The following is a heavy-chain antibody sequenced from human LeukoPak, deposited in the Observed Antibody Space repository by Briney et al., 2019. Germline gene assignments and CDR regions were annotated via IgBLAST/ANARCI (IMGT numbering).Heavy chain of an antibody. CDR3: AKISGYSSGWYNY. V-gene: IGHV3-23*01. Sequence: PGGTLRLSCAASGFTFSSYGMSWVRQAPGKGLEWVSVISGSGGSTYYADSVKGRFTISRDNSKNTLYLQMNSLRAEDTAVYYCAKISGYSSGWYNYWGQGTLVTVSS. J-gene: IGHJ4*02. CDR2: ISGSGGST. CDR1: GFTFSSYG. D-gene: IGHD6-19*01.